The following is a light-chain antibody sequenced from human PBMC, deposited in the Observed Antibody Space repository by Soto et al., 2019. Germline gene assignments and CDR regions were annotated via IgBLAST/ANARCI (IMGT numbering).Light chain of an antibody. Sequence: DIQMTQSPSSLSASVGDRVTITCRASQAVNNYLAWYQQKPGRAPKLLIYAASTLQSGFPSRFSGGGSGTDFTLTISSLQPDDVATYYCQKYNNGPPATFGPGTKV. CDR3: QKYNNGPPAT. CDR1: QAVNNY. CDR2: AAS. V-gene: IGKV1-27*01. J-gene: IGKJ3*01.